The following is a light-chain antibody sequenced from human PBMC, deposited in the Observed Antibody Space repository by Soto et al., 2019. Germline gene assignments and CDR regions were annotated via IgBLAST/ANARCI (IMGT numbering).Light chain of an antibody. V-gene: IGLV2-14*01. CDR2: DVS. CDR1: SSDVGGYNY. CDR3: SSYTSSSTQV. Sequence: QSVVTQPASLSGSPGQSVTLSCPGNSSDVGGYNYVSWYQQHPGKAPKLMIYDVSNRPSGVSNRFSGSKSGNTASLTISGLQAEDEADYYCSSYTSSSTQVFGTGTKVT. J-gene: IGLJ1*01.